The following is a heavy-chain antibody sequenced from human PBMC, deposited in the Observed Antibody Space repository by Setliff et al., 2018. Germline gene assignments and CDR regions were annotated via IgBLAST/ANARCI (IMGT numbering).Heavy chain of an antibody. D-gene: IGHD3-3*01. CDR2: IYYSGST. V-gene: IGHV4-59*01. CDR3: ARDLGGWSGSGGFYYYYYYMDV. CDR1: GGSISSYY. J-gene: IGHJ6*03. Sequence: PSETLSLTCTVSGGSISSYYWSWIRQPPGKRLEWIGYIYYSGSTNYNPSLESRVTISVDTSKNQFSLKLSSVTAADTAVYYCARDLGGWSGSGGFYYYYYYMDVWGKGTTVTVSS.